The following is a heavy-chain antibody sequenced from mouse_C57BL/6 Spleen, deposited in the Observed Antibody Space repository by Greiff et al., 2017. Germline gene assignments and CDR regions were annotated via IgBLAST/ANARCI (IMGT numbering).Heavy chain of an antibody. J-gene: IGHJ1*03. D-gene: IGHD2-1*01. V-gene: IGHV1-82*01. CDR1: GYAFSSSW. Sequence: VKLQESGPELVKPGASVKISCKASGYAFSSSWMNWVKQRPGKGLEWIGRIYPGDGDTNYNGKFKGKATLTADKSSSTAYMQLSSLTSEDSAVYFCARGVNYGNYVGYFDVWGTGTTVTVSS. CDR2: IYPGDGDT. CDR3: ARGVNYGNYVGYFDV.